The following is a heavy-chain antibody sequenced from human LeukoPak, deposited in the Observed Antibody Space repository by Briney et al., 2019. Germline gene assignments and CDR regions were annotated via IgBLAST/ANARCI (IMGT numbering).Heavy chain of an antibody. D-gene: IGHD3-9*01. CDR1: GVTFSSYS. V-gene: IGHV3-21*01. CDR2: ISSSSSYI. CDR3: ARRGGTNSRYDILTGYYRYYFDY. J-gene: IGHJ4*02. Sequence: PGGSLRLSCAASGVTFSSYSMNWVGQAPGKGLEWVSFISSSSSYIYYADSVKGRFTISRDNAKNSLYLQMNSLRAEDTAVYYCARRGGTNSRYDILTGYYRYYFDYWGQGTLVTVSS.